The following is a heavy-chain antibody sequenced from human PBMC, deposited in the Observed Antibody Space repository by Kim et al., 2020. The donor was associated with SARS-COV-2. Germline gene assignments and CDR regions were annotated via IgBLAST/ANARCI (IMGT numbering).Heavy chain of an antibody. D-gene: IGHD4-17*01. V-gene: IGHV3-23*01. J-gene: IGHJ6*02. CDR3: AKEGRGDYVFYYYGMDV. Sequence: SVKGRCTISRDKSQNTLYLQINSPRAEDTAVYYCAKEGRGDYVFYYYGMDVWGQGTTVTVSS.